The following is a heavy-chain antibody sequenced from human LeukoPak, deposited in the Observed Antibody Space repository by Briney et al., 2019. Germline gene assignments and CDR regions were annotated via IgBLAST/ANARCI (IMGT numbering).Heavy chain of an antibody. Sequence: GGSLRLSCAASGFTFSTYAMGWARQAPGKGLEWVAVIWYDGSNKYYADSVKGRFTISRDNSKNTLYLQMNSLRAEDTAVYYCAKYSSSFYYYYYMDVWGKGTTVTVSS. V-gene: IGHV3-33*08. CDR1: GFTFSTYA. CDR2: IWYDGSNK. J-gene: IGHJ6*03. D-gene: IGHD6-6*01. CDR3: AKYSSSFYYYYYMDV.